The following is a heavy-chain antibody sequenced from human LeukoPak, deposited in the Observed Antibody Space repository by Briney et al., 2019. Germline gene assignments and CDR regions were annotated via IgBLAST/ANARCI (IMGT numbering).Heavy chain of an antibody. D-gene: IGHD4-17*01. CDR3: ASAMTTVTTGWFDP. Sequence: PSETLSLTCAVYGGSFSGYYWSWIRQPPGKGLEWIGEINHSGSTNYNPSLKSRVTISVDTSKNQFSLKLSSVTAADTAVYYCASAMTTVTTGWFDPWGQGTLVTVSS. V-gene: IGHV4-34*01. CDR2: INHSGST. J-gene: IGHJ5*02. CDR1: GGSFSGYY.